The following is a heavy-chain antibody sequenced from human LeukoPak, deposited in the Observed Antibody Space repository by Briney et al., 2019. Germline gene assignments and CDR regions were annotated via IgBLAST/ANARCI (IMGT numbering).Heavy chain of an antibody. CDR2: MNPNSGNT. Sequence: ASVKVSCRASGYTFTNYNIAWVRQAPGQGLEWMGWMNPNSGNTGYAQKFQGRVTMTRNTSISTAYMELSSLRSEDTAVYYCAREGYNWNDTQVYYYYMDVWGKGTTVTVSS. J-gene: IGHJ6*03. CDR1: GYTFTNYN. CDR3: AREGYNWNDTQVYYYYMDV. V-gene: IGHV1-8*02. D-gene: IGHD1-1*01.